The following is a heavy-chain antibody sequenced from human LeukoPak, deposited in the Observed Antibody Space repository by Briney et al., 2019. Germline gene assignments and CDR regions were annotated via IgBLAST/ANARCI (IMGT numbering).Heavy chain of an antibody. J-gene: IGHJ4*02. CDR1: GFYFIGYY. CDR3: ATDPGHSGMDY. Sequence: GASVKVSCKTSGFYFIGYYMHWARQAPGQGLDWMGWINLQSGGTKYAQKFRDRVTMTSDTSISTAYMDLSRLRSDDTAVYYCATDPGHSGMDYWGQGSLVTVSS. D-gene: IGHD3-10*01. CDR2: INLQSGGT. V-gene: IGHV1-2*02.